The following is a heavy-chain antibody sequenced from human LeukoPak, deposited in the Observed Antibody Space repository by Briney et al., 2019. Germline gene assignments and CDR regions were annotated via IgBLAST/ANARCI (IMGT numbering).Heavy chain of an antibody. CDR3: ARDSFGGTGEAFDI. J-gene: IGHJ3*02. Sequence: GASVKVSCKASGGTFSSYAISWVRQAPGQGLEWMGGIIPIFGTANYAQKFQGRVTITTDESTSTAYMELSSLRSEDTAVYYCARDSFGGTGEAFDIWGQGTMVTVSS. CDR2: IIPIFGTA. CDR1: GGTFSSYA. V-gene: IGHV1-69*05. D-gene: IGHD1-1*01.